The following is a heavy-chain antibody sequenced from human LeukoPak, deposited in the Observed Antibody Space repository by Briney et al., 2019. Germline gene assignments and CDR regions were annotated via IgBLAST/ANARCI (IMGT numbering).Heavy chain of an antibody. CDR3: AKDDKSSGYRFDY. D-gene: IGHD3-22*01. Sequence: GGSLRLSCAASGFTFRSYAMSWVRQAPGKELEWVSGISGSGGSTYYVDSVKGRFTISRDNSKNTLYLQMNSLRAEDTAVYYCAKDDKSSGYRFDYWGQGSLVTVSS. V-gene: IGHV3-23*01. CDR2: ISGSGGST. CDR1: GFTFRSYA. J-gene: IGHJ4*02.